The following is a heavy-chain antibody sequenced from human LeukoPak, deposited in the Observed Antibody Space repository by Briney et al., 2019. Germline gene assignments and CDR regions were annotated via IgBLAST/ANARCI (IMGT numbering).Heavy chain of an antibody. CDR3: ARVVAARPVLDY. V-gene: IGHV4-30-2*01. Sequence: PSETLSLTCTVSGGSISSGGYYWSWIRQPPGKGLEWIGYIYHSGSTYYNPSLKSRVTISVDRSKNQFSLKLSSVTAADTAVYYCARVVAARPVLDYWGQGTLVTVSS. CDR2: IYHSGST. J-gene: IGHJ4*02. CDR1: GGSISSGGYY. D-gene: IGHD6-6*01.